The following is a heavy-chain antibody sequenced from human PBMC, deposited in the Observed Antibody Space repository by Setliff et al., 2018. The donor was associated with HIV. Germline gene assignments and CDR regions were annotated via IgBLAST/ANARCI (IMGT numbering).Heavy chain of an antibody. D-gene: IGHD1-26*01. CDR2: TYLGST. CDR3: ATGGGQSFDY. J-gene: IGHJ4*02. CDR1: GYTFTSYG. V-gene: IGHV1-18*04. Sequence: ASVKVSCKTSGYTFTSYGMNWIRQAPGQGLEWMGWTYLGSTNYAQRFRDRFTVTTDTSTSTAYMELRGLSPDDTALYFCATGGGQSFDYWGQGTLVTVSS.